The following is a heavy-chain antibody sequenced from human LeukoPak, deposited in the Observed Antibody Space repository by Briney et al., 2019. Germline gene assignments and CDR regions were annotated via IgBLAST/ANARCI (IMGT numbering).Heavy chain of an antibody. CDR3: ARSSRSSGANWFDP. CDR2: ITGSGDIT. J-gene: IGHJ5*02. CDR1: GFTFSSYS. Sequence: GGSLRLSCAASGFTFSSYSMHWVRQAPGQGLEYVSAITGSGDITYYANSVKGRFTISRDNSKNTLYLQLGSLRTEGMAIYYCARSSRSSGANWFDPWGQGTLVTVSS. D-gene: IGHD6-6*01. V-gene: IGHV3-64*01.